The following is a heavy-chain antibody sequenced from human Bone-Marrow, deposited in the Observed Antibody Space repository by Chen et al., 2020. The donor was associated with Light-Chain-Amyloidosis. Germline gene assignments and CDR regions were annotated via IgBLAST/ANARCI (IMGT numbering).Heavy chain of an antibody. CDR2: ISSSSSTI. V-gene: IGHV3-48*01. CDR3: AGSWRELLVSPYYYMDV. Sequence: EVQLVEFGGGLVQPGGSLRLSCAASGFTFSSYSMNWVRQAPGKGLEWVSYISSSSSTIYYADSVKGRFTISRDNAKNSLYLQMNSLRAEDTAVYYCAGSWRELLVSPYYYMDVWGKGTTVTVSS. J-gene: IGHJ6*03. CDR1: GFTFSSYS. D-gene: IGHD1-26*01.